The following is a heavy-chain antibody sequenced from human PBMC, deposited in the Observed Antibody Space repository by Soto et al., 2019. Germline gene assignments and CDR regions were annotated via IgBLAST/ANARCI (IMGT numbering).Heavy chain of an antibody. J-gene: IGHJ4*02. CDR2: IYSDDHK. V-gene: IGHV2-5*02. D-gene: IGHD4-17*01. Sequence: QITLKESSPTLVKPTQTLTLTCTFSGFSLSTNEVGVGWIRQPPGKALEWLALIYSDDHKRYSPSLQSRLTIAKDTSKNQVVLTMTNVDPVDTATYYCAHLPKTYGDYVESYYFDYWGQGTLVTVSS. CDR3: AHLPKTYGDYVESYYFDY. CDR1: GFSLSTNEVG.